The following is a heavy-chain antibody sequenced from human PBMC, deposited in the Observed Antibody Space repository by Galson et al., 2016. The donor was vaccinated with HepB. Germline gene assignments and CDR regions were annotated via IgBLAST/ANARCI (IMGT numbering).Heavy chain of an antibody. Sequence: SLRLSCAASGFTFSLYSMSWVRQAPGQGLDWVSYISTGGTTIYYAESVKGRFTISRDNAKNLLYLQMNSLRVEDTAVYYCARDPYCGGDCNSPRYFDLWGRGTLVTVSS. J-gene: IGHJ2*01. CDR2: ISTGGTTI. CDR3: ARDPYCGGDCNSPRYFDL. D-gene: IGHD2-21*02. V-gene: IGHV3-48*04. CDR1: GFTFSLYS.